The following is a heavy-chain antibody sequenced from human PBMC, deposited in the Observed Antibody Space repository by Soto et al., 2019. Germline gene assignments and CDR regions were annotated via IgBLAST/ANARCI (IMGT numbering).Heavy chain of an antibody. CDR1: GGSISSGGYS. CDR3: ASLKSGSYYGTYYYYGMDV. J-gene: IGHJ6*02. CDR2: IYYSENT. V-gene: IGHV4-30-2*03. Sequence: SETLSLTCAVSGGSISSGGYSWSWIRQPPGKGLEWIGYIYYSENTYYNPSLKSRVSISVDTSKNQFSLKLSSVTAADTAVYYCASLKSGSYYGTYYYYGMDVWGQGTTVTVSS. D-gene: IGHD1-26*01.